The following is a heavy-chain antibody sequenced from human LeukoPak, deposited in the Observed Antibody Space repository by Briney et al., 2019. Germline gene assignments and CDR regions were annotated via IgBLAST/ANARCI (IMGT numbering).Heavy chain of an antibody. CDR2: INSDGSST. J-gene: IGHJ4*02. D-gene: IGHD7-27*01. V-gene: IGHV3-74*01. CDR1: GFTFSSYW. CDR3: ARGPSGWGSLDS. Sequence: GGSLRPSCAASGFTFSSYWMHWVRQAPGKGLVWVSRINSDGSSTNYADSVKGRFTISRDNAKNTLYLQVKSLRAEDTAVYYCARGPSGWGSLDSWGQGTLVTVSS.